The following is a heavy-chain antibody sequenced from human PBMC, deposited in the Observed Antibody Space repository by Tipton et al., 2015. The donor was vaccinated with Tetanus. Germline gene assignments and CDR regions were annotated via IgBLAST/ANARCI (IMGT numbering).Heavy chain of an antibody. J-gene: IGHJ5*02. CDR3: AAQADNWFDP. V-gene: IGHV4-39*01. D-gene: IGHD6-25*01. CDR2: IYYSGTT. CDR1: GDAMNSGTYY. Sequence: GLVKPSETLSLICAVSGDAMNSGTYYWGWNRQPPGRGLEWIGNIYYSGTTYYNSSLKSRVTISIDMSNNQFSQKLSSVTAADTAVYYCAAQADNWFDPWGQGTLVTVSS.